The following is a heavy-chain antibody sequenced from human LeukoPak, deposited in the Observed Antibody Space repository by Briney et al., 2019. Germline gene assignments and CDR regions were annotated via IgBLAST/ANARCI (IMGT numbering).Heavy chain of an antibody. CDR1: GFTFSSYA. CDR2: ISGSGGST. CDR3: AGRGYSYGTVFDY. Sequence: PGGSLRLSCAASGFTFSSYAMSWVRQAPGKGLEWVSAISGSGGSTYYADSVKGRFTISRDNSKNTLYLQMNSLRAEDTAVYYCAGRGYSYGTVFDYWGQGTLVTVSS. V-gene: IGHV3-23*01. J-gene: IGHJ4*02. D-gene: IGHD5-18*01.